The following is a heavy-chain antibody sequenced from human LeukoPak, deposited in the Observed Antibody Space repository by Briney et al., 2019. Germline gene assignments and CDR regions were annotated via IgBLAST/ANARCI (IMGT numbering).Heavy chain of an antibody. CDR3: AKVATPNTLDAFDI. Sequence: PGGSLRLSCAASGFTFSSYGMTWVRQAPGKGLEWVSVIGLSGSSIFYADSVKGRFTISRDNSKNTVHLQMNSLRVDDTAVYYCAKVATPNTLDAFDIWSQGTMVTVSS. J-gene: IGHJ3*02. D-gene: IGHD1/OR15-1a*01. V-gene: IGHV3-23*01. CDR2: IGLSGSSI. CDR1: GFTFSSYG.